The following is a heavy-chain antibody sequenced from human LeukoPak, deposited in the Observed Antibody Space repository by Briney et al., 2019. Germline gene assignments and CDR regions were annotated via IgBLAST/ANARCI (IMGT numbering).Heavy chain of an antibody. CDR2: ISSNSSTI. CDR1: GFTFSSYS. D-gene: IGHD3-9*01. J-gene: IGHJ3*02. Sequence: RPGGSLRLACAASGFTFSSYSMKWVRQAPGKGLEWDSYISSNSSTIYYAHSVKGRFNISRDNGKNSMYLQMNRLRAEETAVYYCARATYYDILTGYFPGKHRIGDDFDIWGQGTMVTVSS. V-gene: IGHV3-48*04. CDR3: ARATYYDILTGYFPGKHRIGDDFDI.